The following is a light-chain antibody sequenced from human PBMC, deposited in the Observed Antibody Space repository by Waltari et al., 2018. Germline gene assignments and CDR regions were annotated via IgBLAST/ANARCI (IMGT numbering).Light chain of an antibody. CDR2: STN. CDR1: SCSVSTSYF. V-gene: IGLV8-61*01. Sequence: QTVVTQEPSFSVSPGGTVTPTWRLLSCSVSTSYFPSWYQQTPGQAPRTLIYSTNTRSSGVPDRFSGSILGNKAALTITGAQADDESDYYCVLYMGSGVWVFGGGTKLTVL. J-gene: IGLJ3*02. CDR3: VLYMGSGVWV.